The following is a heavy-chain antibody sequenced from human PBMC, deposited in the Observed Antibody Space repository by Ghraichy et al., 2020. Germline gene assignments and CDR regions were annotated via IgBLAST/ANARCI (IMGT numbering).Heavy chain of an antibody. CDR3: ARSTRYFYYYGMDV. V-gene: IGHV3-64D*06. CDR1: GFTFSSHA. Sequence: GGSLRLSCSASGFTFSSHALHWVRQAPGKGLEYVSAINSHGISTYYAHSVKGRFTISRENSKNTLYLQMSSLRAEDTAVYYCARSTRYFYYYGMDVWGQGTTVTVS. J-gene: IGHJ6*02. D-gene: IGHD2-2*01. CDR2: INSHGIST.